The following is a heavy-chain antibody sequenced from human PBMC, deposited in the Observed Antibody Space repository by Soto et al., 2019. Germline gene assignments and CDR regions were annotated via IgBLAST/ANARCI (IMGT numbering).Heavy chain of an antibody. CDR2: ISGYNGNT. D-gene: IGHD2-15*01. CDR3: ARELAYCSGGNCYMEGAFDI. V-gene: IGHV1-18*01. Sequence: ASVKVSCKASGYTFSSYDISWVRQAPGQGLEWMGWISGYNGNTNYAQKFQGRVTMTADTSTSTAYMELRSLRSDDTAVYYCARELAYCSGGNCYMEGAFDIWG. J-gene: IGHJ3*02. CDR1: GYTFSSYD.